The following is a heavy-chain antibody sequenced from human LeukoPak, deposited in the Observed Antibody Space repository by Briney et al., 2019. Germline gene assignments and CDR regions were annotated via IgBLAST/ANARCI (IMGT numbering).Heavy chain of an antibody. Sequence: SETLSLTCAVYGGSFSDYYWSWIRQPPGKGLEWIGEINHSGRTNYNPSLKSRVTISVDTSKNQFSLKLSSVTAADTAAYYCARGQSYADSSFNWFDPWGQGTLVTVSS. CDR3: ARGQSYADSSFNWFDP. CDR1: GGSFSDYY. D-gene: IGHD6-6*01. V-gene: IGHV4-34*01. J-gene: IGHJ5*02. CDR2: INHSGRT.